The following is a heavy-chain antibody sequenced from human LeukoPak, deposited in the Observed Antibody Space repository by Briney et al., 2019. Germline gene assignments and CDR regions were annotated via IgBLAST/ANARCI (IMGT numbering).Heavy chain of an antibody. J-gene: IGHJ4*02. V-gene: IGHV3-30-3*01. D-gene: IGHD2-2*02. Sequence: PGRSLRLSCAASGFTFSSYAMHWVRQAPGKGLEWVAVIPYDGSNKFYADSVKGRFTISRDNSKNTLYLQMNSLRAEDTAVYYCARDRYLNQLLYLFDYWGQGTLVTVSS. CDR2: IPYDGSNK. CDR1: GFTFSSYA. CDR3: ARDRYLNQLLYLFDY.